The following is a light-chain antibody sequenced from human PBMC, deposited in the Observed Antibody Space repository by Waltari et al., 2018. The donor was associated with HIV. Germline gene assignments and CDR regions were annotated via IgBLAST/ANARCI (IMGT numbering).Light chain of an antibody. Sequence: QSALTQPASVSGSPGQSITTSCTGTSSHVASYNLVSSYQQYPGKVPKLMIYEVSKRPSGVSNRFSGSKSGNTASLTISGLQAEDEADYYCCSYAGSSTPFVFGTATKVTVL. J-gene: IGLJ1*01. CDR1: SSHVASYNL. CDR3: CSYAGSSTPFV. CDR2: EVS. V-gene: IGLV2-23*02.